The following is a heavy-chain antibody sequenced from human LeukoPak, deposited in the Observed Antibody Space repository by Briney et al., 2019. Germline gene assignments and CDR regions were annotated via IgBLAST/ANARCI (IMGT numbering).Heavy chain of an antibody. Sequence: PGGSLRLSCAASSFNFKYYAMTWVRQAPGKGLEWVSSISGSGDYTYYADSVKGRFTISRDNSKDTLYLQVNSLRAEDMAVFYCAKGQDANYLPLDLWGRGTLVTVSS. V-gene: IGHV3-23*01. J-gene: IGHJ2*01. CDR3: AKGQDANYLPLDL. CDR1: SFNFKYYA. D-gene: IGHD4/OR15-4a*01. CDR2: ISGSGDYT.